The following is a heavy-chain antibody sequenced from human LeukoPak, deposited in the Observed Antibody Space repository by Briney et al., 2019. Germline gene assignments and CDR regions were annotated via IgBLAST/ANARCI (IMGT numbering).Heavy chain of an antibody. V-gene: IGHV1-69*04. J-gene: IGHJ4*02. CDR3: ARGGDGYNAFDY. CDR1: GGTFSSYA. Sequence: VKVSCKASGGTFSSYAISWVRQAPGQGLEWMGRIIPILGIANYAQKFQGRVTITADKSTSTAYMELSSLRSEDTAVYYCARGGDGYNAFDYWGQGTLVTVSS. CDR2: IIPILGIA. D-gene: IGHD5-24*01.